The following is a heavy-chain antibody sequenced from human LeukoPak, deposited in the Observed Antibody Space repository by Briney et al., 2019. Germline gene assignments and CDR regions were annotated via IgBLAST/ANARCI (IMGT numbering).Heavy chain of an antibody. D-gene: IGHD3-10*01. CDR1: GGSISSSSYY. CDR2: IYYSGST. Sequence: SETLSLTCTVSGGSISSSSYYWGWIRQPPGKGLEWIGSIYYSGSTYYNPSLKSRVTISVDTSKNQFSLKLSSVTAADTAVYYCARGDRELLWFGEFLDYWGQGTLVTVSS. J-gene: IGHJ4*02. V-gene: IGHV4-39*07. CDR3: ARGDRELLWFGEFLDY.